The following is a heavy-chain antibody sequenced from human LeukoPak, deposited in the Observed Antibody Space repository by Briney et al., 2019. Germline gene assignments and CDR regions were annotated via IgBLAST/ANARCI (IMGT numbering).Heavy chain of an antibody. Sequence: GGSLRLSCAASGFTFSGYPIHWVRQAPGKGLEWVAVISYDGSNKYYADSVKGRFTISRDNSKNTLYLQMNSLRAEDTALYYCARDKDYGDSNYYYGMDVWGQGTTVTVSS. CDR3: ARDKDYGDSNYYYGMDV. J-gene: IGHJ6*02. CDR2: ISYDGSNK. V-gene: IGHV3-30-3*01. D-gene: IGHD4-17*01. CDR1: GFTFSGYP.